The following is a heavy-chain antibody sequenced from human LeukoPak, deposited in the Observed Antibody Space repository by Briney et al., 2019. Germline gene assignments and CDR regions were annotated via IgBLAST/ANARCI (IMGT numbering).Heavy chain of an antibody. CDR3: AKDRGRMYYDILTGYYPTSYFDY. Sequence: GRSLRLSCAASGFTFSSYGMHWVRQAPGKGLEWVAVISYDGSNKYYADSVKGRFTISRDNSKNTLYLQMNSLRAEDTAVYYCAKDRGRMYYDILTGYYPTSYFDYWGQGTLVTISS. J-gene: IGHJ4*02. D-gene: IGHD3-9*01. CDR2: ISYDGSNK. V-gene: IGHV3-30*18. CDR1: GFTFSSYG.